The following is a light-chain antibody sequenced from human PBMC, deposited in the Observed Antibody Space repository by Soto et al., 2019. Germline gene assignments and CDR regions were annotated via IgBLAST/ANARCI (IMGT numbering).Light chain of an antibody. CDR1: QSISSY. V-gene: IGKV1-39*01. J-gene: IGKJ1*01. CDR3: QQCYSTPGT. CDR2: AAS. Sequence: DIQMTQSPSSLSASVGDRVTITCRASQSISSYLNWHQQKPGKAPKLLIYAASSLQIGVPSRFSGSGSGTDFTLTISSLQPEDFATYYCQQCYSTPGTFGQGTKVEIK.